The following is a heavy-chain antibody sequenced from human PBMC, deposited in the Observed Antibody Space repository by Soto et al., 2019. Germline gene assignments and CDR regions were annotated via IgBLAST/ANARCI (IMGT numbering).Heavy chain of an antibody. V-gene: IGHV3-53*01. CDR1: GFNVSSNY. Sequence: EVQLVESGGGLIQPGGSLRLSCAASGFNVSSNYMSWVRQAPGKGLEWLSVIYSGGSTYYAESVKGRFTISRDNSKNTLNLQMNALRVEDTAVYYCARGPHVGISTSWGQGTLVTLSS. CDR2: IYSGGST. CDR3: ARGPHVGISTS. D-gene: IGHD2-2*01. J-gene: IGHJ4*02.